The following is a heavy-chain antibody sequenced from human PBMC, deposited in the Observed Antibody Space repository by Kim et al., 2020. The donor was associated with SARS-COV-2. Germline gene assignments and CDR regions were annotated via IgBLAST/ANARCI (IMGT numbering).Heavy chain of an antibody. CDR1: GGSISSSNW. J-gene: IGHJ4*02. D-gene: IGHD3-22*01. Sequence: SETLSLTCAVSGGSISSSNWWSWVRQPPGKGLEWIGEIYHSGSTNYNPSLKSRVTISVDKSKNQFSLKLSSVTAADTAVYYCARDKNDSSGYRPRLGYWGQGTLVTVSS. CDR2: IYHSGST. CDR3: ARDKNDSSGYRPRLGY. V-gene: IGHV4-4*02.